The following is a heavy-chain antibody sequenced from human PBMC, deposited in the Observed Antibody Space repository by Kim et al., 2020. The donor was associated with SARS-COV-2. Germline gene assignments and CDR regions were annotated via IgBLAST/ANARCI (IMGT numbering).Heavy chain of an antibody. D-gene: IGHD3-22*01. V-gene: IGHV3-33*01. CDR2: IWYDGSNK. Sequence: GGSLRLSCAASGFTFSSYGMHWVRQAPGKGLEWVAVIWYDGSNKYYADSVKGRFTISRDNSKNTLYLQMNSLRAEDTAVYYCARDRYYDSSGYYWWLDYWGQGTLVTVSS. J-gene: IGHJ4*02. CDR1: GFTFSSYG. CDR3: ARDRYYDSSGYYWWLDY.